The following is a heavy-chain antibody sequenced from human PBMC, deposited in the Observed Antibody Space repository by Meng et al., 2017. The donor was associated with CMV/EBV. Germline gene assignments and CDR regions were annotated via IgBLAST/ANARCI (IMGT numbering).Heavy chain of an antibody. CDR3: AKDSLRAAGISYYFDY. CDR2: ISGSGGST. V-gene: IGHV3-23*01. CDR1: GFTFSSYA. J-gene: IGHJ4*02. D-gene: IGHD6-13*01. Sequence: GESLKISCAASGFTFSSYAMSWVRQAPGKGLEWVSAISGSGGSTYYADSVKGRFTISRYNSKNTLYLQMNSLRAEDTAVYYCAKDSLRAAGISYYFDYWGQGTLVTVSS.